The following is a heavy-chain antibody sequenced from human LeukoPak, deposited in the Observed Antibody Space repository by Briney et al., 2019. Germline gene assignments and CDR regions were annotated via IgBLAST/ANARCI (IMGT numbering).Heavy chain of an antibody. D-gene: IGHD2-2*01. CDR1: GYTFTGYY. CDR2: INLNSGGT. J-gene: IGHJ5*02. V-gene: IGHV1-2*02. CDR3: ARDIVVVPAATRSSNWFDP. Sequence: ASVKVSCKASGYTFTGYYMHWVRQAPGQGLEWMGWINLNSGGTNYAQKFQGRVTMTRDTSISTAYMELSRLRSDDTAVYYCARDIVVVPAATRSSNWFDPWGQGTLVTVSS.